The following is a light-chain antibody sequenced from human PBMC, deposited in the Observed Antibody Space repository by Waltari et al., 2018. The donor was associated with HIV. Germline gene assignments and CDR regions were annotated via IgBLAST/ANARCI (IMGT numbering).Light chain of an antibody. J-gene: IGLJ1*01. V-gene: IGLV2-8*01. CDR1: FSDVRNYDY. CDR3: CSYGGDNNFV. Sequence: QSALTQPPSASGSPGQSVTISCTGPFSDVRNYDYVSWYQQHPGKAPQLMIYEVSQRPSGVPDRFSGSKSGNTASLTVSGLQTEDEADYYCCSYGGDNNFVFGTGTKVTVL. CDR2: EVS.